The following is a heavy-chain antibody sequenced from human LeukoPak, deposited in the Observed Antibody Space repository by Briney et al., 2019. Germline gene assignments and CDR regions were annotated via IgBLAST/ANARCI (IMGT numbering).Heavy chain of an antibody. V-gene: IGHV3-33*01. CDR3: ARDMVRGEGIDP. CDR1: GFTFSSYG. Sequence: GGPLRLSCAASGFTFSSYGMHWVRQAPGKGLEWVAVIWYDGSNKYYADSVKGRFTISRDNSKNTLYLQMNSLRAEDTAVYYCARDMVRGEGIDPWGQGTLVTVSS. J-gene: IGHJ5*02. D-gene: IGHD3-10*01. CDR2: IWYDGSNK.